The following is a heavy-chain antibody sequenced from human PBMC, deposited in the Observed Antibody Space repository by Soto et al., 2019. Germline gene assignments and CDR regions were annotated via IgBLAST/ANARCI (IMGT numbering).Heavy chain of an antibody. J-gene: IGHJ4*02. Sequence: GGSLRLSCAASGFTFSSYAMNWVRQAPGKVLEWVSGINNSGGSTYYADSVKGRFTISRDNSKNTLYLQMNSLRAEDTAVYYCAKGISSSSTIDYWGQGTLVTVSS. CDR3: AKGISSSSTIDY. CDR2: INNSGGST. D-gene: IGHD2-2*01. CDR1: GFTFSSYA. V-gene: IGHV3-23*01.